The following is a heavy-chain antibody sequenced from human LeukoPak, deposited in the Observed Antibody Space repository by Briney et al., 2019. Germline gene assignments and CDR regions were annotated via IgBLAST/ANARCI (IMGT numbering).Heavy chain of an antibody. CDR2: INPNSGGT. V-gene: IGHV1-2*02. D-gene: IGHD6-13*01. J-gene: IGHJ4*02. CDR3: ARDLPTNRAAGYYFDY. Sequence: GASVKVSCKASGYTFTGYYMHWVRQAPGQGLEWMGWINPNSGGTNYAQKFQGGVTMTRDTSISTAYMELSRLRSDDTAVYYCARDLPTNRAAGYYFDYWGQGTLVTVSS. CDR1: GYTFTGYY.